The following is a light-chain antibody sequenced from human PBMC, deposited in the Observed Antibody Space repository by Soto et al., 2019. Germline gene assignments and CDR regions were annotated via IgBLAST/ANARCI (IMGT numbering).Light chain of an antibody. Sequence: DIQMTQSPSSLSASVGERVTITCRASQNINTYLYWYQQKPGRAPNLLISTTTTLQSGVPLRFSGSGSATEFFLTISSLQPEDFATYYCQQCYSSPRTFGQGTTVENK. J-gene: IGKJ1*01. CDR1: QNINTY. V-gene: IGKV1-39*01. CDR3: QQCYSSPRT. CDR2: TTT.